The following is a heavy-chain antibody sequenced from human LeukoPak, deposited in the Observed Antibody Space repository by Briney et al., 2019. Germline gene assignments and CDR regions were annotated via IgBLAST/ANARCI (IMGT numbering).Heavy chain of an antibody. CDR2: ISSSSSSTI. CDR3: ARGDGSGSYYIDY. V-gene: IGHV3-48*01. D-gene: IGHD3-10*01. CDR1: GFTPSTFC. J-gene: IGHJ4*02. Sequence: PGGSLRPSWAASGFTPSTFCINWVRPAPRDGLGWVSYISSSSSSTIYYADSVKGRFTISRDNAKNSLYLQMNSLRAEDTAVYYCARGDGSGSYYIDYWGQGTLVTVSS.